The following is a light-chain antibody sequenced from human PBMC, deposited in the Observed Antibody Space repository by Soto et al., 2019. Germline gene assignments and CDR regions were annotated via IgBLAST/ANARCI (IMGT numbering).Light chain of an antibody. J-gene: IGKJ1*01. Sequence: VFTQSPCTLSLSPGERATHSCRASQSVSSNYLAWYQQKPGQAPRPLIYGASSRATGIPDRFSGSGAGTDFTLTISRLESEDFAVYYCQQYGSSPWTFGQGTKVDIK. CDR3: QQYGSSPWT. CDR2: GAS. V-gene: IGKV3-20*01. CDR1: QSVSSNY.